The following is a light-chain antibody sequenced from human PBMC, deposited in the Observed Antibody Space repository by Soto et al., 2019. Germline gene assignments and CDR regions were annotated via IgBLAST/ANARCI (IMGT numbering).Light chain of an antibody. CDR1: QSVRSSY. V-gene: IGKV3-20*01. J-gene: IGKJ1*01. CDR3: QQYDSSSGWT. Sequence: EIVLTQSPGTLSLSPGERATLSCRASQSVRSSYLAWYQQKPGQAPRLLIYSASSRATGIPARFSGSGSGTDFTLTISRLEPEDFAVYYCQQYDSSSGWTFGQGTKVDIK. CDR2: SAS.